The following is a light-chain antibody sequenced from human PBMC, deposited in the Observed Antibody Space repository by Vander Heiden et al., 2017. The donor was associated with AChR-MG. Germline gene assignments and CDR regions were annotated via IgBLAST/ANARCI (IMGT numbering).Light chain of an antibody. J-gene: IGLJ2*01. CDR1: SGSIASDY. CDR3: QSSDSANHVI. CDR2: EDD. Sequence: NLLLTQPRSVSEAPGTTISISCTRSSGSIASDYVQWYQQRPGSAPITLIYEDDQRPSGVPDRFSGSIDSTSNSASLTISGLKTEDEADYFCQSSDSANHVIFGGGTTLTVL. V-gene: IGLV6-57*04.